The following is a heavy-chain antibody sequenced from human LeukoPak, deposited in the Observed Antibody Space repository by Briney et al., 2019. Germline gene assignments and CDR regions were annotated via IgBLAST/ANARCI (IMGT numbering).Heavy chain of an antibody. J-gene: IGHJ4*02. D-gene: IGHD4-17*01. Sequence: GGSLRLSCAASGFTVSSNYMSWVRQAPGKGLEWVSVIYSGGSTYYADSVKGRFTIPRDNSKNTLYLQMNSLRAEDTAVHYCVREPGTTVTSYYFDYWGQGTLVTVSS. CDR1: GFTVSSNY. V-gene: IGHV3-66*01. CDR3: VREPGTTVTSYYFDY. CDR2: IYSGGST.